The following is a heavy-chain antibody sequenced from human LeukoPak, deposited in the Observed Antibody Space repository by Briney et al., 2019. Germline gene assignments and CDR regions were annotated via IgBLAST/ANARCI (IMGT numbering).Heavy chain of an antibody. V-gene: IGHV4-4*07. CDR1: GGSFSSYY. J-gene: IGHJ4*02. Sequence: SETLSLTCTVSGGSFSSYYWSWIRQPAGKGLEWIGRIYTSGSTNYNSSLKSRVTMSVDTSKNQVSLKLSSVTAADTAVYYCARNSVAGTFDYWGQGTLVTVSS. CDR2: IYTSGST. CDR3: ARNSVAGTFDY. D-gene: IGHD6-19*01.